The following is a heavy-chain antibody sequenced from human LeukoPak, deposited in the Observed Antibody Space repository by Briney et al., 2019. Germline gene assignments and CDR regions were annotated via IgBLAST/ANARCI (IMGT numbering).Heavy chain of an antibody. Sequence: GGSLRLSCAASGFTFSSYGMHWVRQAPGKGLEWVAVIWYDGSNKYYADSVKGRFTISRGNSKNTLYLQMNSLRAEDTAVYYCARDHGSSGYYYSYWGQGTLVTVSS. CDR1: GFTFSSYG. CDR3: ARDHGSSGYYYSY. CDR2: IWYDGSNK. D-gene: IGHD3-22*01. V-gene: IGHV3-33*01. J-gene: IGHJ4*02.